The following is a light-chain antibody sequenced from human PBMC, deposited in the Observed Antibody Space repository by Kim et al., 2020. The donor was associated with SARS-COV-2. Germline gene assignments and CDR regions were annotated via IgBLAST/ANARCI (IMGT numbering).Light chain of an antibody. J-gene: IGKJ4*01. Sequence: SAAVEDKVTITGRASQSISSWLAWYQQKPGKAPKLLIYKASSLESGVPSRFSGSGSGTEFTLTISSLQPDDFATYYCQQYNSYSLTFGGGTKVEI. V-gene: IGKV1-5*03. CDR1: QSISSW. CDR2: KAS. CDR3: QQYNSYSLT.